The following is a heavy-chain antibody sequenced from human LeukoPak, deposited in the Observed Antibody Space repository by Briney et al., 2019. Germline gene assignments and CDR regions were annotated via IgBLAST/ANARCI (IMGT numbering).Heavy chain of an antibody. CDR1: GFTFSSYA. Sequence: GGSLRLSCAASGFTFSSYAMHWVRQAPGKGLEWVAVISYDGSNKYYADSVKGRFTISRDNSKNTLYLQMNSLRAEDTAVYYCARSARIVVVAATWAYWGQGTLVTVSS. CDR2: ISYDGSNK. D-gene: IGHD2-15*01. V-gene: IGHV3-30-3*01. CDR3: ARSARIVVVAATWAY. J-gene: IGHJ4*02.